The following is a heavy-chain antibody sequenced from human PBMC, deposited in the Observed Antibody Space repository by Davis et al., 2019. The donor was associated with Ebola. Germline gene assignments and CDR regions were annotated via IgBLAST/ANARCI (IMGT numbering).Heavy chain of an antibody. Sequence: GESLKISCAASGFTFSDFSMNWVRQAPGKALEWISFITSGSNAIHYADSVRGRFTVSRDNVKNSLFLEMSSLRDEDSAAYYCVRDYIFAFDLWGQGARVTVSS. CDR2: ITSGSNAI. CDR3: VRDYIFAFDL. CDR1: GFTFSDFS. V-gene: IGHV3-48*02. D-gene: IGHD4-11*01. J-gene: IGHJ5*02.